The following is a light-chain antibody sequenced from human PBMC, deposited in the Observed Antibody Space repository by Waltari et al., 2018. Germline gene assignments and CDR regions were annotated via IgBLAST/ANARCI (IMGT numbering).Light chain of an antibody. Sequence: DVVMTQSPLSLPVTLGQAAFISCRSSQSLLYSDGKTYLSWVQQRPGQSPRRLIDKVSARDSGVPDRFDGSGSGTEFALHINRVEADDVGVYYCMQGTHWPWTFGPGTKVEIK. J-gene: IGKJ1*01. CDR3: MQGTHWPWT. CDR1: QSLLYSDGKTY. V-gene: IGKV2-30*01. CDR2: KVS.